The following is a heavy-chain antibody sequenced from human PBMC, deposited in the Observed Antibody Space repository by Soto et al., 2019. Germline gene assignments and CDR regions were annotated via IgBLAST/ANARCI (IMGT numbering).Heavy chain of an antibody. V-gene: IGHV4-31*03. CDR2: IYFTGSA. Sequence: SETLALTCTVSSGCLSSGGYYWIWIRQHPVKGLELIGYIYFTGSAYYTPSLKSRVTISLDTSKTQFSLNLSSVTAADTAVYYCARATRSSGYLVDWGQGTLVTVSS. CDR1: SGCLSSGGYY. CDR3: ARATRSSGYLVD. J-gene: IGHJ4*02. D-gene: IGHD3-22*01.